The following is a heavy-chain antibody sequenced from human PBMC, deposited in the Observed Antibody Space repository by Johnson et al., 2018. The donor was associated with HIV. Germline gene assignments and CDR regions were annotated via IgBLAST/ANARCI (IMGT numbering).Heavy chain of an antibody. D-gene: IGHD5-12*01. J-gene: IGHJ3*02. CDR2: ISHDGSHK. CDR3: TSTIDMVPTGRSYDAFDI. V-gene: IGHV3-30*03. Sequence: VQLVESGGGVVQPGRSLRLSCAASGFTFSSMHWDRQAPGKGLEWVAVISHDGSHKYYADSVKGRFSLSRDDSTNTAYLQMNSLTTEDTAVYYCTSTIDMVPTGRSYDAFDIWGQGTMFTVSS. CDR1: GFTFSS.